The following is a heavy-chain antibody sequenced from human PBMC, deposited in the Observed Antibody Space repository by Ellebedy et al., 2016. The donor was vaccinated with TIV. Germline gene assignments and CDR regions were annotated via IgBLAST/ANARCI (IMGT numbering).Heavy chain of an antibody. CDR1: GFTFSSYA. J-gene: IGHJ6*02. Sequence: GESLKISCAASGFTFSSYAMHWVRQAPGKGLEWVAVISYDGSNKYYADSVKGRFTISRDNSKNTLYLQMNSLRAEDTAVYYCARDYGYSGYDWYYYYGMDVWGQGTTVTVSS. D-gene: IGHD5-12*01. V-gene: IGHV3-30*14. CDR2: ISYDGSNK. CDR3: ARDYGYSGYDWYYYYGMDV.